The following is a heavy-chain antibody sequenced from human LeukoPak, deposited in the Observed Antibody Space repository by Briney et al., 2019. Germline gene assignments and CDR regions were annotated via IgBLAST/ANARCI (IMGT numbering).Heavy chain of an antibody. CDR1: GGSISSGGYS. J-gene: IGHJ3*02. CDR2: IYHSGST. V-gene: IGHV4-30-2*01. CDR3: ARDRITGTTVGAFDI. Sequence: SQTLSLTCAVSGGSISSGGYSWSRIRQLPGKGLEWIGYIYHSGSTYYNPSLKSRVTISVDRSKNQFSLKLSSVTAADTAVYYCARDRITGTTVGAFDIWGQGTMVTVSS. D-gene: IGHD1-7*01.